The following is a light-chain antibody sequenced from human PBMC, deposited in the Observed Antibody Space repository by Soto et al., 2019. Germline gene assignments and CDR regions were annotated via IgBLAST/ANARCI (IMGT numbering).Light chain of an antibody. Sequence: QSVLTQPPSASGSPGQSVTISCTGTRSDVGTYNYVSWYQQHPGKAPKLIIYEVSKRPSGVPDRFSGSKSGNTASLAVYGLQAEDEADYYCSSYAGRNNFYVFGTGTKVTVL. J-gene: IGLJ1*01. V-gene: IGLV2-8*01. CDR1: RSDVGTYNY. CDR3: SSYAGRNNFYV. CDR2: EVS.